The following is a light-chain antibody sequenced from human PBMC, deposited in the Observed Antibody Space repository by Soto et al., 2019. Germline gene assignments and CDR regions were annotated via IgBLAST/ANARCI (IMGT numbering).Light chain of an antibody. CDR3: QQLRMYPST. CDR2: AAS. CDR1: QTISNF. J-gene: IGKJ4*01. V-gene: IGKV1-39*01. Sequence: DITMPQSPASLSASVGDRFTLTCLASQTISNFLNWYQQKPGEAPKLLIYAASTLYGGVPSRFSGSGSGTDFALTITSLQAEDFATYYCQQLRMYPSTFGGGTKVDIK.